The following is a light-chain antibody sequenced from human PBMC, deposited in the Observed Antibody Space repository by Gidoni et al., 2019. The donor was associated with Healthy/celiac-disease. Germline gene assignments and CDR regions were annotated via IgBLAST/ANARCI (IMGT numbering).Light chain of an antibody. CDR3: QQRYSTLMYT. V-gene: IGKV1-39*01. Sequence: DIQMTQSPSSLSASVGNRVTITCRASQSISSYLNWSQQKPGHAPKLLIYAASSLQSGVPSRCSGSGAGTDDTLTISSLQPADFATYYCQQRYSTLMYTFGQGTKLEIK. CDR2: AAS. CDR1: QSISSY. J-gene: IGKJ2*01.